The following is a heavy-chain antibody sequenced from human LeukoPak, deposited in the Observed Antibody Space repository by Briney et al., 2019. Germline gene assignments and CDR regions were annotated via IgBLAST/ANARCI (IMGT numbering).Heavy chain of an antibody. V-gene: IGHV3-23*01. J-gene: IGHJ3*01. CDR2: ISGGGIE. Sequence: GWSLRLSCPASGFTFSNYAMYWVRQAPGQGLQRVSSISGGGIEYYADSVKGRFTISSDNSKNTLFLQMNSLRAEDTATHYCGRGGVAIIEFCFYVWGQGTTVIVSS. D-gene: IGHD3/OR15-3a*01. CDR1: GFTFSNYA. CDR3: GRGGVAIIEFCFYV.